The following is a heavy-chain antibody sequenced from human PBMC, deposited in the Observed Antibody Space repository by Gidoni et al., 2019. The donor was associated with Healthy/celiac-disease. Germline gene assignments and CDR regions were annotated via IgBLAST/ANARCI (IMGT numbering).Heavy chain of an antibody. CDR1: GFAFTSYY. J-gene: IGHJ4*02. Sequence: VPLVQSRAEAKKPGSSVTVSCTAFGFAFTSYYMHWVRPAPGQGLEWMGIINPSGGSTSYAQKFQGRVTMTRDTSTSTVYMELSSLRSEATAVYYCARDRGGVVGIDYWGQGTLVTVSS. CDR2: INPSGGST. V-gene: IGHV1-46*01. CDR3: ARDRGGVVGIDY. D-gene: IGHD3-16*01.